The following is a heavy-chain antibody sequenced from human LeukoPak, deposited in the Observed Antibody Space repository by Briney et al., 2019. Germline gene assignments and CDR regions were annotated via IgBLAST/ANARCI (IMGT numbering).Heavy chain of an antibody. CDR1: GGSIRSGDYY. J-gene: IGHJ5*02. Sequence: SQTLSLTCTVSGGSIRSGDYYWSWIRQPPGKGLEWIGYIYYSGSTDYNPSLKSRVTMSVDTSKNQFSLKLSPVTAADTAVYYCARDGSGRYTLSWFDPWGQGTLVTVSS. CDR2: IYYSGST. V-gene: IGHV4-30-4*01. D-gene: IGHD3-10*01. CDR3: ARDGSGRYTLSWFDP.